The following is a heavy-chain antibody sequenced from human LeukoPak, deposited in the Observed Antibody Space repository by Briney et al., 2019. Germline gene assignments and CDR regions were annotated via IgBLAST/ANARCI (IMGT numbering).Heavy chain of an antibody. V-gene: IGHV3-7*03. D-gene: IGHD3-9*01. J-gene: IGHJ4*02. CDR3: ARSYNVLTAFDY. CDR1: GFTFSTYW. CDR2: IRQDGSEK. Sequence: GGSLRLSCAASGFTFSTYWMSWVRQAPGKGLEWVANIRQDGSEKYYVDSVKGRFTISRDKDDNSLYLQMNSLKPEDTAVYYCARSYNVLTAFDYWGQGTLVTVSS.